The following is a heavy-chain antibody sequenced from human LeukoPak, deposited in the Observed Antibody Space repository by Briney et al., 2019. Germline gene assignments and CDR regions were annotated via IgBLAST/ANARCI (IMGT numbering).Heavy chain of an antibody. D-gene: IGHD6-19*01. CDR2: INPNSGGT. Sequence: ASVKVSCKASGYTFTGYYIHWVRQAPGQGLEWMGWINPNSGGTNYAQKFQGRVTMTRDTSISTAYMELSRLRSDDTAVYYCARTYSSGWPPKSWGQGTLVTVSS. J-gene: IGHJ4*02. V-gene: IGHV1-2*02. CDR1: GYTFTGYY. CDR3: ARTYSSGWPPKS.